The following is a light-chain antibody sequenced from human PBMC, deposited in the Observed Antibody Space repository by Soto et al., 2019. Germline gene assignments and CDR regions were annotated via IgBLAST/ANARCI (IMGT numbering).Light chain of an antibody. CDR1: QSISSY. V-gene: IGKV1-17*03. J-gene: IGKJ5*01. CDR2: AAY. CDR3: QYLNGAPTIT. Sequence: DIQMTQSPSAMSASVGDRVNITCRASQSISSYLNWYQQKPGKAPKLLIYAAYTLQSGVPSRFSGSGSGTEFSLTITSLQPEDFATYYCQYLNGAPTITFGQGTRLEIK.